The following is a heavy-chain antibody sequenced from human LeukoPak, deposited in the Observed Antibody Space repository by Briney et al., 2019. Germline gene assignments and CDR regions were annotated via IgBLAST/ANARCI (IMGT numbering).Heavy chain of an antibody. J-gene: IGHJ5*02. CDR1: GGSISSGGYS. CDR3: ARGIEGYCSGGSCSRFDP. Sequence: SQTLSLTCAVSGGSISSGGYSWSWIRQPPGKGLEWIGYIYYSGSTYYNPSLKSRVTISVDTSKNQFSLKLSSVTAADTAVYYCARGIEGYCSGGSCSRFDPWGQGTLVTVSS. V-gene: IGHV4-30-4*07. D-gene: IGHD2-15*01. CDR2: IYYSGST.